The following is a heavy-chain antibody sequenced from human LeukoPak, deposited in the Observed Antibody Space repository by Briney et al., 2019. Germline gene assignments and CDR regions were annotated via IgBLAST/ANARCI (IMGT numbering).Heavy chain of an antibody. J-gene: IGHJ4*02. Sequence: ASVKVSCKASGYTFTGYYMHWVRQARGQGLEWMGWINPNSGGTNYAQKFQGRVTMTRDTSISTLYMELSRLRSDDTAVYYCARSGSYSRAVNDHWGQGTLVTVSS. CDR1: GYTFTGYY. CDR3: ARSGSYSRAVNDH. CDR2: INPNSGGT. D-gene: IGHD1-26*01. V-gene: IGHV1-2*02.